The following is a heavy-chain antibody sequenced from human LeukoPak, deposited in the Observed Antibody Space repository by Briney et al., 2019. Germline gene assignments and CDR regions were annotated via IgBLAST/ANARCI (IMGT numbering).Heavy chain of an antibody. CDR1: GGSISSGDYY. J-gene: IGHJ5*02. V-gene: IGHV4-30-4*01. CDR3: ARGPRYYGWFDP. D-gene: IGHD2/OR15-2a*01. CDR2: IYYSGST. Sequence: SETLSLTCTGSGGSISSGDYYWSWIRQPPGKGLEWIGYIYYSGSTYYNPSLKSRVTISVDTSKNQFSLKLSSVTAADTAVYYCARGPRYYGWFDPWGQGTLVTVSS.